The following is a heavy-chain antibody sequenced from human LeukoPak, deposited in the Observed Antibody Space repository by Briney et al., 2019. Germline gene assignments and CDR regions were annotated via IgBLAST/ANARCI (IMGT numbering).Heavy chain of an antibody. CDR3: ARDLLGAHLGYCSSTSCYTLDY. Sequence: SVKVSCKASGGTFSSYAISWVRQAPGQGLEWMGRIIPIFGTANYAQKFQGRDTITTDESTSTAYMELSSLRSEDTAVYYCARDLLGAHLGYCSSTSCYTLDYWGQGTLVTVSS. CDR1: GGTFSSYA. D-gene: IGHD2-2*02. CDR2: IIPIFGTA. J-gene: IGHJ4*02. V-gene: IGHV1-69*05.